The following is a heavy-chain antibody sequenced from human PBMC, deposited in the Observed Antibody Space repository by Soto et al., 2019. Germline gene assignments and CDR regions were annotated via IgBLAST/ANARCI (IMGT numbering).Heavy chain of an antibody. J-gene: IGHJ4*02. V-gene: IGHV4-61*01. D-gene: IGHD6-19*01. CDR2: MYYSGST. Sequence: SETLSLTCTVSGGSVSSGSYYWSWIRQPPGKGLEWIGYMYYSGSTNYNPSLKSRVTISVDTSKNQFSLKLSSVTAADTAVYYCARAGAWSSGWSFDYWGQGTLVTVSS. CDR1: GGSVSSGSYY. CDR3: ARAGAWSSGWSFDY.